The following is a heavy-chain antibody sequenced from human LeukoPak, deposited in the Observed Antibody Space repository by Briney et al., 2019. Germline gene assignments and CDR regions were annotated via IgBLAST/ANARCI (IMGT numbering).Heavy chain of an antibody. D-gene: IGHD1-26*01. CDR2: ISSDGNNK. Sequence: GGSLRLSCEASGFSFGSYGMHWVRQAPVKGLEWVAVISSDGNNKYYAHSVKGRFTISRDNSRNTLYLQMNSLRTEDAAVYYCAKGLYSGSYYFDYWGQGALVTVSS. J-gene: IGHJ4*02. CDR3: AKGLYSGSYYFDY. CDR1: GFSFGSYG. V-gene: IGHV3-30*18.